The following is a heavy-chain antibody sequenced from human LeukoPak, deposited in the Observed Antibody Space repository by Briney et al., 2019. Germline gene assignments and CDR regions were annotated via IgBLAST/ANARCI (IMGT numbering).Heavy chain of an antibody. Sequence: PGGSLRLSCAASGITFSSYAMSWVRQAPGKGLEWVSAISGSGGSTYYADSVKGRFTISRDNSKNTLYLQMNSLRAEDTAVYYCARGGRTLIDYGDYVRGQGTLVTVSS. D-gene: IGHD4-17*01. V-gene: IGHV3-23*01. CDR3: ARGGRTLIDYGDYV. J-gene: IGHJ4*02. CDR2: ISGSGGST. CDR1: GITFSSYA.